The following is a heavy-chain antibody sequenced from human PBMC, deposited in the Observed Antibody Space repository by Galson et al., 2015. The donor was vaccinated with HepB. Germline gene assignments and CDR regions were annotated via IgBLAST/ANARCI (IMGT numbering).Heavy chain of an antibody. V-gene: IGHV1-69*13. CDR2: IIPIFGTA. CDR3: ASLGGSGSLHLYYYYGMDV. Sequence: SVKVSCKASGGTFSSYAISWVRQAPGQGLEWMEGIIPIFGTANYAQKFQGRVTITADESTSTAYMQLSSLRSEDTAVYYCASLGGSGSLHLYYYYGMDVWGQGTTVTVSS. J-gene: IGHJ6*02. CDR1: GGTFSSYA. D-gene: IGHD3-10*01.